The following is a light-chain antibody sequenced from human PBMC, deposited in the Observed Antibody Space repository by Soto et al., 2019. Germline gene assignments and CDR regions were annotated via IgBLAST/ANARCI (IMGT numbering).Light chain of an antibody. CDR2: SVS. V-gene: IGKV3-20*01. CDR3: QQYGRSGT. CDR1: QSVSNDY. Sequence: EIVLTQSPGTLSLSPWERATLSCMASQSVSNDYVAWVHQKPGQTPRLLIYSVSSRATGIPDRFSGSGSGTDFTLTISRLEPEDFAVYYCQQYGRSGTFGQGTKVDIK. J-gene: IGKJ1*01.